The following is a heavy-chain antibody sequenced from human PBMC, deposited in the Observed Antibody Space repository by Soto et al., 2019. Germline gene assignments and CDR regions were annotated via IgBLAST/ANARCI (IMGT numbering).Heavy chain of an antibody. D-gene: IGHD1-26*01. CDR2: ISPTSDNF. Sequence: PGGSLRLSCAASGFPFSSCTMNWVRQAPGKGLEWVSYISPTSDNFYYADSVKGRFTISRDNAKNSLYLQMNSLRAEDTAVYYCARDGVGASPGDVFDIWGQGTMVTVSS. CDR1: GFPFSSCT. CDR3: ARDGVGASPGDVFDI. V-gene: IGHV3-48*01. J-gene: IGHJ3*02.